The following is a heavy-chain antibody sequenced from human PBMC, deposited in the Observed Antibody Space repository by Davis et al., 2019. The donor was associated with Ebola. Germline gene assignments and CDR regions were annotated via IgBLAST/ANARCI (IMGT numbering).Heavy chain of an antibody. D-gene: IGHD2-2*01. CDR3: ARGSVIGSTSWYYNC. V-gene: IGHV4-4*07. CDR2: IYTSGST. Sequence: MPSETLSLTCTVSAGSISSSYWSWIRQPAGKGLEWIGRIYTSGSTNYNPSLKSRVTMSVDTSKNQFSLKLSSVTAADTAVYYCARGSVIGSTSWYYNCWGQGTLVTVSS. J-gene: IGHJ4*02. CDR1: AGSISSSY.